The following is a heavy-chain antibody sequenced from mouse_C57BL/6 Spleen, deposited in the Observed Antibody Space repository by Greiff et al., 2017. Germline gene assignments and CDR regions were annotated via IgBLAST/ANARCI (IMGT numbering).Heavy chain of an antibody. CDR1: GYAFSSYW. Sequence: VMLVESGAELVKPGASVKISCKASGYAFSSYWMNWVKQRPGKGLEWIGQIYPGDGDTNYNGKFKGKATLTADKSSSTAYMQLSSLTSEDSAVYFCARMGVKLTWFAYWGQGTLVTVSA. CDR2: IYPGDGDT. V-gene: IGHV1-80*01. D-gene: IGHD2-1*01. J-gene: IGHJ3*01. CDR3: ARMGVKLTWFAY.